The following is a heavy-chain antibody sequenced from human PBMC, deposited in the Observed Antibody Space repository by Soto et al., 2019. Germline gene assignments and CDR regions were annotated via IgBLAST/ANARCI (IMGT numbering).Heavy chain of an antibody. J-gene: IGHJ4*02. CDR2: IIPILDTA. CDR3: ARRPIGSYLYYYFDY. D-gene: IGHD1-26*01. Sequence: SVKVSGKASGGSFSNYAINWVRQAPGQGLEWMGGIIPILDTANYTQNFQGRVTITADKSTSTAYMELRSLRYDDTAVYYCARRPIGSYLYYYFDYWGQGTLVTVSS. CDR1: GGSFSNYA. V-gene: IGHV1-69*06.